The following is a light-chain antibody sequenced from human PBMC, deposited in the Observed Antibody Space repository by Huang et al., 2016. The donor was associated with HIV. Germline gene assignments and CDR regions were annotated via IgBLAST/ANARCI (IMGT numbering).Light chain of an antibody. V-gene: IGKV1-33*01. Sequence: DIQMTQSPYSLPASVGDRVTITCQASQDISNKLNWYQQEPGKAPKLLIYDASILETGVPSRFSGSGSGTDFTLTISSLQPEDFATYYCQQYDHLPVAFGQGTKLEIK. CDR3: QQYDHLPVA. J-gene: IGKJ2*01. CDR1: QDISNK. CDR2: DAS.